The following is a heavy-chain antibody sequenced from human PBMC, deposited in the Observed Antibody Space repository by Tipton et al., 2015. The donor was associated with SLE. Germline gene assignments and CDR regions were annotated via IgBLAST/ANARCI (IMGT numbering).Heavy chain of an antibody. D-gene: IGHD6-13*01. CDR3: AREEYSSSWTGYYYYYYMDV. CDR1: GFTFSSYA. J-gene: IGHJ6*03. CDR2: ISYDGSNK. Sequence: SLRLSCAASGFTFSSYAMHWVRQAPGKGLEWVAVISYDGSNKYYADSVKGRFTISRDNSKNTLYLQMNSLRVEDTAVYYCAREEYSSSWTGYYYYYYMDVWGKGTTVTVSS. V-gene: IGHV3-30-3*01.